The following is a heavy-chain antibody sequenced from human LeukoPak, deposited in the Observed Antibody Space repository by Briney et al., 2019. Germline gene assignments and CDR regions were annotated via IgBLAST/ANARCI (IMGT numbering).Heavy chain of an antibody. V-gene: IGHV4-61*02. CDR1: GGSISSGSYY. D-gene: IGHD3-16*01. J-gene: IGHJ4*02. Sequence: SQTLSLTCTVSGGSISSGSYYWSWIRQPAGEGLEWIGRIYTSGSIVYNPSLKSRVIISVDTSKNQFSLKLSSVTAADTAVYYCAGHSYPFDYWGQGTLVTVSS. CDR2: IYTSGSI. CDR3: AGHSYPFDY.